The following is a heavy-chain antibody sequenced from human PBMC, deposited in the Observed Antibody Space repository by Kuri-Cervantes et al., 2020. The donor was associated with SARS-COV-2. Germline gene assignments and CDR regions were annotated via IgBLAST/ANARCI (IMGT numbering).Heavy chain of an antibody. V-gene: IGHV4-34*01. D-gene: IGHD3-3*01. CDR3: ARDIHDYDFWSISP. CDR2: VDHNGGA. J-gene: IGHJ5*02. Sequence: GSLRLSCAVYGGSLSGSYWSWIRQSPGKRLEWIGEVDHNGGANYNPSLRSRVTISVDPSKAQFSLKLSSVTAADTAVYDCARDIHDYDFWSISPWGQGNLVTVSS. CDR1: GGSLSGSY.